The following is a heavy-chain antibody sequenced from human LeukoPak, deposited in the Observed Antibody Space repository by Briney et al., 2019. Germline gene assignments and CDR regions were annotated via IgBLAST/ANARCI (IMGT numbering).Heavy chain of an antibody. J-gene: IGHJ4*02. CDR2: IYTSGST. CDR3: ARETKGVGLGF. CDR1: GGSISYYY. Sequence: SETLSLTCAVSGGSISYYYWSWIRQPAGKRLEWIGRIYTSGSTKYNPSLQSRVTMSLDTSKNQFSLKLSSVTAADTAVYYCARETKGVGLGFWGQGTLVTVSP. D-gene: IGHD1-14*01. V-gene: IGHV4-4*07.